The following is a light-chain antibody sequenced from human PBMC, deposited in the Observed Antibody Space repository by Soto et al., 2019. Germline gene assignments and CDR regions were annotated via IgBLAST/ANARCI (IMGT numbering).Light chain of an antibody. V-gene: IGKV3-20*01. Sequence: VMTQAPATLSVSPGEGATLSCRASQTVNNNVAWYQLKDGQVPRLLIYGASNRATGIPDRFSGSGSGTDFTLTISRLEPEDFAVYYCQQYGSSGTFGQGTKVDI. CDR2: GAS. J-gene: IGKJ1*01. CDR1: QTVNNN. CDR3: QQYGSSGT.